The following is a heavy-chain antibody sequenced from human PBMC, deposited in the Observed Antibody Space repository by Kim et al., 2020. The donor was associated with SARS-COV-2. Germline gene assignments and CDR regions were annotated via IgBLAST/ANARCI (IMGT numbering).Heavy chain of an antibody. CDR3: AREGDGLGYFQH. V-gene: IGHV1-69*13. CDR1: GGTFSSYA. CDR2: MIPIFGTA. D-gene: IGHD7-27*01. J-gene: IGHJ1*01. Sequence: SVKVSCKASGGTFSSYAIRWVRQATGQGLEWMGGMIPIFGTANYEQKFQGRVTITADESTSTAYMELSSLRSEDTAVYYCAREGDGLGYFQHWGQGTLVTVSS.